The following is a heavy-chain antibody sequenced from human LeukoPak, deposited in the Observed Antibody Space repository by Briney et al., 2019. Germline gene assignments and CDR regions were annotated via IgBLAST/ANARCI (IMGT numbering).Heavy chain of an antibody. Sequence: GASVKVSYKASGYTFTNYDINWVRQATGQGLEWMGWMHPSNGDTGYAQKFQGRVTMTRNTSTTTAYMELSSLRSDDTAVYYCARRVRGVVIFSRAQGSFDLWGQGTLVTVSS. CDR1: GYTFTNYD. CDR3: ARRVRGVVIFSRAQGSFDL. V-gene: IGHV1-8*01. D-gene: IGHD3-10*01. J-gene: IGHJ3*01. CDR2: MHPSNGDT.